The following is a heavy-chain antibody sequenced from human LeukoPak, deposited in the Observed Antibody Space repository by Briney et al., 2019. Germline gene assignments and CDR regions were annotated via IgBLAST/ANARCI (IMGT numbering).Heavy chain of an antibody. V-gene: IGHV1-2*02. CDR2: INPNSGGT. CDR1: GYTFTSYY. D-gene: IGHD6-13*01. CDR3: ARESGIAAAGSNWFDP. J-gene: IGHJ5*02. Sequence: ASVKVSCKASGYTFTSYYMHWVRQAPGQGLEWMGWINPNSGGTNYAQKFQGRVTMTRDTSISTAYMELSRLRSDDTAVYYCARESGIAAAGSNWFDPWGQGTLVTVSS.